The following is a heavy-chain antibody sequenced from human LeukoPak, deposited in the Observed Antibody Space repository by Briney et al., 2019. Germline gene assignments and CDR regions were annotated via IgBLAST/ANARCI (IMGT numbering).Heavy chain of an antibody. Sequence: SETLSLTCTVSGGSISSYYWSWIRQPPGKGLEWIGYIYYSGSANYNPSLKSRVTISVDTSKNQFSLKLSSVTAADTAVYYCARGEYYDSSSPLYYFDYWGQGTLVTVSS. D-gene: IGHD3-22*01. CDR2: IYYSGSA. CDR3: ARGEYYDSSSPLYYFDY. J-gene: IGHJ4*02. CDR1: GGSISSYY. V-gene: IGHV4-59*01.